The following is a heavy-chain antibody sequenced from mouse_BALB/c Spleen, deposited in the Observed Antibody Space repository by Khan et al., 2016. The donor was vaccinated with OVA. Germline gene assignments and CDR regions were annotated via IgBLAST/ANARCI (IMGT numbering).Heavy chain of an antibody. CDR1: GYTFTDYA. D-gene: IGHD1-1*02. V-gene: IGHV1S137*01. CDR3: AGGGKFAY. J-gene: IGHJ3*01. Sequence: QVQLQQSGAELVRPGVSVKISCKGSGYTFTDYAMHWVKQSHATSLEWIGVISTYYGDADYSQKFKGRATMTVDRSSSTAYMELARLTSEDSAIYYCAGGGKFAYWGQGTLVTVSA. CDR2: ISTYYGDA.